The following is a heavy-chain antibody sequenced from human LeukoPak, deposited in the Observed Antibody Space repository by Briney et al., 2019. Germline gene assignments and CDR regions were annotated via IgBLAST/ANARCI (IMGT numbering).Heavy chain of an antibody. J-gene: IGHJ3*02. D-gene: IGHD3-10*01. CDR2: IIPILGIA. V-gene: IGHV1-69*04. CDR3: ASRPGSGSYYNRGDAFDI. Sequence: SVKVSCKASGGTFSSYAISWVRQAPGQGLEWMGRIIPILGIANYAQKFQGRVTMTRDTSTSTVYMELSSLRSEDTAVYYCASRPGSGSYYNRGDAFDIWGQGTMVTVSS. CDR1: GGTFSSYA.